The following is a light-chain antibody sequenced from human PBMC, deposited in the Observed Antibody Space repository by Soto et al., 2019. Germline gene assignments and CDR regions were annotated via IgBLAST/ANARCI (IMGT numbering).Light chain of an antibody. J-gene: IGLJ1*01. Sequence: SYELTQPPSVSVAPGQTARITCGGNNIGSKSVHWYQQKPGQAPVLVVYDDSDRPSGIPERFSGSKSGTTASLTISRLQTEDEADYYCSSYVRGGTYVFGTGTKLTVL. CDR2: DDS. V-gene: IGLV3-21*02. CDR1: NIGSKS. CDR3: SSYVRGGTYV.